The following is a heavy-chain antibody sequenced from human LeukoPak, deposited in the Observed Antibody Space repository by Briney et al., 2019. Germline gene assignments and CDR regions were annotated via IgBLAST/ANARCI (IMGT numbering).Heavy chain of an antibody. CDR1: GFTFSSYA. CDR2: ISGSGGST. CDR3: ARGPMVRGVFIRRSKSGYFDY. Sequence: GGSLRLSCAASGFTFSSYAMSWVRQAPGKGLEWVSGISGSGGSTDYADSVKGRFTISRDNSKNTLYLQMNNLRAEDTALYYCARGPMVRGVFIRRSKSGYFDYWGQGTLVSVSS. V-gene: IGHV3-23*01. D-gene: IGHD3-10*01. J-gene: IGHJ4*02.